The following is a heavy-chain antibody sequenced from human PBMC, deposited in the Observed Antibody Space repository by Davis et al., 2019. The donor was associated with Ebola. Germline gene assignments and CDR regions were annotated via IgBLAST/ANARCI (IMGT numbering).Heavy chain of an antibody. D-gene: IGHD2-15*01. J-gene: IGHJ4*02. CDR1: GGSFSGYY. V-gene: IGHV4-34*01. CDR3: ARGRGCSGGSCYSGRYFDY. Sequence: SETLSLTCAVYGGSFSGYYWSWIRQPPGKGLEWIGEINHSGSTNYNPSLKSRVTISVDTSKNQFSLKLSSVTAADTAVYYCARGRGCSGGSCYSGRYFDYWGQGTLVTVSS. CDR2: INHSGST.